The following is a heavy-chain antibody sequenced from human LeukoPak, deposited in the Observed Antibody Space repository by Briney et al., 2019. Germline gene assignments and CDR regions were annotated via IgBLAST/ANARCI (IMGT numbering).Heavy chain of an antibody. CDR1: GGSISSSGYY. J-gene: IGHJ4*02. Sequence: PSETLSLTCTVSGGSISSSGYYWGWIRQPPGKGLECIGCIYHSGSTYYNPSLKSRVTISVDTSKNQFSLKLSSVTAADTAVYYCARDPSGSYGGDDYWGQGTLVTVSS. CDR3: ARDPSGSYGGDDY. D-gene: IGHD1-26*01. V-gene: IGHV4-39*07. CDR2: IYHSGST.